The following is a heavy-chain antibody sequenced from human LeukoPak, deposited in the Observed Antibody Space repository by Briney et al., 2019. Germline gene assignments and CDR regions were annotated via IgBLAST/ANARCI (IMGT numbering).Heavy chain of an antibody. D-gene: IGHD6-19*01. V-gene: IGHV4-38-2*01. J-gene: IGHJ1*01. CDR3: ARNVSGGFFND. CDR2: IHHSGSRFERGST. CDR1: GYSIANTYY. Sequence: SETLSLTCSVSGYSIANTYYWAWIRHSPGKGLEWIGSIHHSGSRFERGSTHYNPSLRSRVTVSADTSKNQFSLTLSGVTAADTAVYFCARNVSGGFFNDWSPGTLVTVSS.